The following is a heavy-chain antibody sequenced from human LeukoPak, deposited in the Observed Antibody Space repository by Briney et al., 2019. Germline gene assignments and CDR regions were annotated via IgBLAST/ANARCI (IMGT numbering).Heavy chain of an antibody. CDR2: IRYDGSNK. J-gene: IGHJ4*02. D-gene: IGHD3-10*01. CDR1: GFTFSSYG. V-gene: IGHV3-30*02. Sequence: PGGSLRLSCAASGFTFSSYGMHWVRQAPGKGLEWVAFIRYDGSNKYYADSVKGRFTISRDNSKNTLYLQMNSLRAEDTAVYYXXXXXXXYGSGTLYYFDYWGQGTLVTVSS. CDR3: XXXXXXYGSGTLYYFDY.